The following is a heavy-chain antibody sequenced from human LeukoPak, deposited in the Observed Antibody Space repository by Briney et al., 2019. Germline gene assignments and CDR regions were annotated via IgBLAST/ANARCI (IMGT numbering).Heavy chain of an antibody. CDR2: ISRSDFYT. CDR1: GFTFSDHY. V-gene: IGHV3-11*06. D-gene: IGHD3-10*01. Sequence: PGGSLRLSCVSSGFTFSDHYTTWIRQAPGKGLEWVSYISRSDFYTHYADSVKGRFIISRDNVKNSLFLQVNSLRVEDTAVYYCARNLASGRGFRNAVDVWGQGTSVTVSS. J-gene: IGHJ6*02. CDR3: ARNLASGRGFRNAVDV.